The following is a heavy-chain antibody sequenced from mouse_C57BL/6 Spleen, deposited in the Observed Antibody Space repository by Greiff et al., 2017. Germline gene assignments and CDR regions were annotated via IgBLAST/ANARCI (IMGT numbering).Heavy chain of an antibody. J-gene: IGHJ4*01. CDR1: GFSFNTYA. D-gene: IGHD2-3*01. V-gene: IGHV10-1*01. CDR3: VRHGGYYVYYYAMDY. CDR2: IRSKSNNYAT. Sequence: EVKVVESGGGLVQPKGSLKLSCAASGFSFNTYAMNWVRQAPGKGLEWVARIRSKSNNYATYYADSVKDRFTISRDDSESMLYLQMNNLKTEDTAMYYCVRHGGYYVYYYAMDYWGQGTSVTVSS.